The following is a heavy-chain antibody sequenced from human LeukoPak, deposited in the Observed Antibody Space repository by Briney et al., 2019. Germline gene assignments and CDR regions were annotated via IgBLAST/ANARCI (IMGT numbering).Heavy chain of an antibody. V-gene: IGHV3-7*01. CDR2: IKQDGSAK. CDR1: GFTLSSYW. Sequence: GGSLRLSCVASGFTLSSYWMSWVRQAPGKGLEWVANIKQDGSAKNYVDSVRGRFTISRDNAKNSLNLQMNSLRVEDTALYYCARGATFEYWGQGTLVTVSS. CDR3: ARGATFEY. D-gene: IGHD5-24*01. J-gene: IGHJ4*02.